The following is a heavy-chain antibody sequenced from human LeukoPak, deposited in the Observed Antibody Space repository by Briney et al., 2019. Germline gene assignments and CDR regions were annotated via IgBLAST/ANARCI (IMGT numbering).Heavy chain of an antibody. Sequence: PGGSLRLSCAASGFTVSSNYKSWVRQAQGKGLVWVSRIDSDGSSTNYADSVKGRFTISRDNAKNTLYLQMDSLGAEDTAVYYCARGHPNSSGCYRTDYWGQETLVTVSS. CDR3: ARGHPNSSGCYRTDY. CDR1: GFTVSSNY. D-gene: IGHD3-22*01. V-gene: IGHV3-74*01. CDR2: IDSDGSST. J-gene: IGHJ4*02.